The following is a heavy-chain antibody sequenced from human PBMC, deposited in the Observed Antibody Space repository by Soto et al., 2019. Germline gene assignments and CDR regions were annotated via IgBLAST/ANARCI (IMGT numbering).Heavy chain of an antibody. D-gene: IGHD1-26*01. CDR2: ISSSSSYT. V-gene: IGHV3-11*03. Sequence: GGSLRLSCAASGFTFSDYYMSWIRQAPGKGLEWVSYISSSSSYTNYADSVKGRFTISRDNAKNSLYLQMNSLRAEDTAVYYCASPVGGSYYRDDAFDIWGQGTMVTVSS. J-gene: IGHJ3*02. CDR1: GFTFSDYY. CDR3: ASPVGGSYYRDDAFDI.